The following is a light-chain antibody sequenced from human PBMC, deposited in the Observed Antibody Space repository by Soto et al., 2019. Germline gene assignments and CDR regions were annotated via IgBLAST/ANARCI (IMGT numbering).Light chain of an antibody. Sequence: DIQMTQSPSSPSASVGDRVTITCRASQSISSYLNWYQQKPGKAPKLLIYAASSLQSGVPSRFSGSGSGTDFTLTISSLQPEDVATYYCQHYISFPWTFGQGTKVDIK. CDR3: QHYISFPWT. V-gene: IGKV1-39*01. CDR1: QSISSY. CDR2: AAS. J-gene: IGKJ1*01.